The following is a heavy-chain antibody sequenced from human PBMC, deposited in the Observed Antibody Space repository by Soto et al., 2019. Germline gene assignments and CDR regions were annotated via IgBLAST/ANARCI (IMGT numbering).Heavy chain of an antibody. CDR1: GGSLTNYF. V-gene: IGHV4-59*01. J-gene: IGHJ3*01. Sequence: QVQLQESGPGLVEPSETLSLTCTVSGGSLTNYFWTWIRQSPGKGLEWIAYIRYSGKTSYKPSLKGQVTISLDTPKNQFSLKLTSVTAADTAIYYCARFQYTVVTPFDLWGQGTMVIVSS. D-gene: IGHD2-21*02. CDR2: IRYSGKT. CDR3: ARFQYTVVTPFDL.